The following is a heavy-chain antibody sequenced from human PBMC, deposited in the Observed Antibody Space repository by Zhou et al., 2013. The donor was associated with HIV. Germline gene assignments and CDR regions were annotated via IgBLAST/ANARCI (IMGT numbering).Heavy chain of an antibody. CDR2: INPNSGGT. D-gene: IGHD2-21*01. CDR1: GYTFTGYY. Sequence: QVQLVQSGAEVKKPGASVKVSCQASGYTFTGYYIHWVRKAPGQGLEWMGWINPNSGGTEYAQTFQGRVTMTRDPSISAVYMELSRLGSDDTAVFYCARDLCPSTKLLSVSLDIWGQGTKVTVSS. J-gene: IGHJ3*02. V-gene: IGHV1-2*02. CDR3: ARDLCPSTKLLSVSLDI.